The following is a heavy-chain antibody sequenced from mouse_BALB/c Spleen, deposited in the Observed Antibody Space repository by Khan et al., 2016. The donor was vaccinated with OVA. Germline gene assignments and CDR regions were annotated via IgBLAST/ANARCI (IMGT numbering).Heavy chain of an antibody. V-gene: IGHV9-2-1*01. CDR2: INTETGEP. Sequence: QIQLVQSGPELKKPGETVKISCKASGYTFTDYSMHWVKQAPGKGLKWMGWINTETGEPTYADDFKGRFAFSLETSASTAYLQINNLKNEDTATYFCARRQLGLRPWFAYWGQGTLVTVSA. J-gene: IGHJ3*01. CDR3: ARRQLGLRPWFAY. D-gene: IGHD3-2*01. CDR1: GYTFTDYS.